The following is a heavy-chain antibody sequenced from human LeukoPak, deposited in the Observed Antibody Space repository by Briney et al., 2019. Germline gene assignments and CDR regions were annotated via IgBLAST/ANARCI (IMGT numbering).Heavy chain of an antibody. V-gene: IGHV1-2*06. Sequence: VASVKVSCKASGYTSTGYYMHWVRQAPGQGLEWMGRINPNSGGTNYAQKFQGRVTMTRDTSISTAYMELSRLRSDDTAVYYCARGPYYYDSSGTYYFDYWGQGTLVTVSS. J-gene: IGHJ4*02. D-gene: IGHD3-22*01. CDR3: ARGPYYYDSSGTYYFDY. CDR1: GYTSTGYY. CDR2: INPNSGGT.